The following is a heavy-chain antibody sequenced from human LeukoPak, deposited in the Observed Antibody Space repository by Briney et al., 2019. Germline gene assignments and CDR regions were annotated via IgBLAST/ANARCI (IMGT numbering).Heavy chain of an antibody. CDR3: AILFYYDSSGVYGMDV. Sequence: GGSLRLSCAASGFTFSSYEMNWVRQAPGKGLGWVSYISSSGSTIYYADSVTGRFTISRDNAKNSLYLQMNSLRVEDTAVYYFAILFYYDSSGVYGMDVWGQGTTVTVSS. V-gene: IGHV3-48*03. J-gene: IGHJ6*02. D-gene: IGHD3-22*01. CDR1: GFTFSSYE. CDR2: ISSSGSTI.